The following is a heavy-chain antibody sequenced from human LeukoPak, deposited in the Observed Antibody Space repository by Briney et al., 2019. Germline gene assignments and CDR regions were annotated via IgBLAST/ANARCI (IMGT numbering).Heavy chain of an antibody. D-gene: IGHD2-8*01. Sequence: GGSLRLSCVVSGFTVSNNYMSWVRQAPRKGLEWVSLIYSGGSTYYADSVKGRFTISRDNSKNMLYLQMDSLRAEDTAIYYCVKRPTVYLGDTVDIWGQGTMVTVSS. CDR2: IYSGGST. CDR1: GFTVSNNY. V-gene: IGHV3-53*01. CDR3: VKRPTVYLGDTVDI. J-gene: IGHJ3*02.